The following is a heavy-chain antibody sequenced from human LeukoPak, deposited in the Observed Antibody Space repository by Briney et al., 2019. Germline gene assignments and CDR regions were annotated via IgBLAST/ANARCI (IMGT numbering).Heavy chain of an antibody. CDR1: GGSFNIYY. V-gene: IGHV4-34*01. J-gene: IGHJ6*03. CDR3: GRRWNYGRNYYIDV. Sequence: SSETLSLTCAVYGGSFNIYYWSWIRQSPGKGLEWIGEINDGGTINYNPSLLSRVTISLDRSKNQFSLRLTSVTTTDTAVYYCGRRWNYGRNYYIDVWGKGARVSVSS. CDR2: INDGGTI. D-gene: IGHD1-7*01.